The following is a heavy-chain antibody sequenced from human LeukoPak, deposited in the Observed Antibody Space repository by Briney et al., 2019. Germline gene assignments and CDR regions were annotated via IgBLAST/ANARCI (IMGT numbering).Heavy chain of an antibody. CDR1: GFTFSSYA. CDR2: ISGDGGGT. Sequence: GGSLRPSCAASGFTFSSYAMSWVRQAPGKGLEWVSAISGDGGGTFYADSVKGRFTISRDNSKNTLYLQMNSLGAEDTAVYYCAKGQYQLLTHFDYWGQGTLVTVSS. J-gene: IGHJ4*02. D-gene: IGHD2-2*01. V-gene: IGHV3-23*01. CDR3: AKGQYQLLTHFDY.